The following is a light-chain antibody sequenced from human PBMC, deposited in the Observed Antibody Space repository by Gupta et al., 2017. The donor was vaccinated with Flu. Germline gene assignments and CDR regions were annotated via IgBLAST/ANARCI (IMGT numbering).Light chain of an antibody. V-gene: IGLV2-11*01. CDR2: DVT. Sequence: QSALPQPRSVSGSPGQSVIISCTGTSSDVGRYNSVSWYQQNPGKAPKVMIYDVTKRPSGVPDRFSGSKSGNTASLTISGLQAEDEAEYYCCSHAGSHTWVFGGGTKLTVL. CDR3: CSHAGSHTWV. CDR1: SSDVGRYNS. J-gene: IGLJ3*02.